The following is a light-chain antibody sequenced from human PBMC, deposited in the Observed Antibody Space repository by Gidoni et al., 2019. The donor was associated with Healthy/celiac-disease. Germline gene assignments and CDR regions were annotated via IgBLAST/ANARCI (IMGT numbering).Light chain of an antibody. CDR2: AAS. CDR1: QSISSY. CDR3: QQSYSTLWT. V-gene: IGKV1-39*01. J-gene: IGKJ1*01. Sequence: DIQMTQSPSSLSASVGDRVTITCRASQSISSYLHWYQQKPGKAPKLLIYAASSLQSGVQSRFSGSGSGTDFTLTISSLQPEDFATYYCQQSYSTLWTFGLGTKVEIK.